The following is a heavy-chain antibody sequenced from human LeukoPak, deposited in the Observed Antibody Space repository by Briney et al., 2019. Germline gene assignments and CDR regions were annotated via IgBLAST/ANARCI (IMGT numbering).Heavy chain of an antibody. CDR1: GRYISSYY. CDR2: IYYSGST. Sequence: SESLSLTCTVYGRYISSYYWSWIRQPPGKGLEWIGYIYYSGSTDYKPPLKSRVTISVDTSKNQFCLKLSSVDGAGTAVLSPARIRVAGTCWFDPWGQGTLVSVSS. CDR3: ARIRVAGTCWFDP. V-gene: IGHV4-59*12. D-gene: IGHD6-19*01. J-gene: IGHJ5*02.